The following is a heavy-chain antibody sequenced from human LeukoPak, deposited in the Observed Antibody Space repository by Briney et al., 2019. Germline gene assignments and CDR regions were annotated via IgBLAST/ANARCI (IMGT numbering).Heavy chain of an antibody. V-gene: IGHV1-18*01. D-gene: IGHD1-26*01. CDR3: ARALGATGALYYYYGMDV. CDR2: ISAYNGNT. CDR1: GYTFTSYG. J-gene: IGHJ6*02. Sequence: GASVKVSCKASGYTFTSYGISWVRQAPGQGLEWMGWISAYNGNTNYAQKLQGRVTMTTDTSTSTAYMELRSLRSDDTAVYYCARALGATGALYYYYGMDVWGQGTTVTVSS.